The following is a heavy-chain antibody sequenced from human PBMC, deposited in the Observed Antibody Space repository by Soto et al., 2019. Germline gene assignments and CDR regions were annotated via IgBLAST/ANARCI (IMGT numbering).Heavy chain of an antibody. J-gene: IGHJ6*03. CDR2: ISAYNGNT. D-gene: IGHD3-3*02. V-gene: IGHV1-18*01. CDR3: ARLVRFDDYFIFSEPNTYYRDV. CDR1: GYTFTSYG. Sequence: QVQLVQSGAEVKKPGASVKVSCKASGYTFTSYGISWVRQAPGQGLEWMGWISAYNGNTDYAQKLLGRVTMTTDTSTSTAYMELSSLRSDDPAVYYCARLVRFDDYFIFSEPNTYYRDVWGKGTTVTVSS.